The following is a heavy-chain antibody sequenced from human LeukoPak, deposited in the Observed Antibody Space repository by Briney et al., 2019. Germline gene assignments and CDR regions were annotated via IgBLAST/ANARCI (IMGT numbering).Heavy chain of an antibody. V-gene: IGHV3-66*01. CDR1: GFTFSTYW. Sequence: PGGSLRLSCAASGFTFSTYWMHWVRQAPGKGLEWLSVIYSGGSTYYADSVKGRFTISRDNSKNTLNLQMNSLRAEDTAVYYCARERETYGLSFDCWGQGTLVTVSS. CDR2: IYSGGST. D-gene: IGHD3-10*01. CDR3: ARERETYGLSFDC. J-gene: IGHJ4*02.